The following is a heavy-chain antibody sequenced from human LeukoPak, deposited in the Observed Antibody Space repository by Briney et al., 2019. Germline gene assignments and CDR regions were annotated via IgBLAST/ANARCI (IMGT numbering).Heavy chain of an antibody. D-gene: IGHD3-16*01. CDR3: ARDGSRGGSDY. CDR1: GASFSGYY. CDR2: INHSGST. Sequence: TSETLSLTCAVYGASFSGYYWTWIRQPPGKGLEWIGEINHSGSTNYNPSLKSRVTISVDTSTNHFSLKLSSVTAADTAVYYCARDGSRGGSDYWGQGTLVTVSS. V-gene: IGHV4-34*01. J-gene: IGHJ4*02.